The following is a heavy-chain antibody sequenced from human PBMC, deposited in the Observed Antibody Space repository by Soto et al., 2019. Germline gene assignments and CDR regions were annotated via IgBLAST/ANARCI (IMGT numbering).Heavy chain of an antibody. CDR3: TRHVDYYDSSGYYSFYCYGMDV. J-gene: IGHJ6*02. CDR2: IRSKANSYAT. Sequence: PGGSLRLSCAASGFTFSGSAMHWVRQASGKGLEWVGRIRSKANSYATAYAASVKGRFTISRDDSKNTAYLQMNSLKTEDTAVYYCTRHVDYYDSSGYYSFYCYGMDVWGQGTTVTVSS. CDR1: GFTFSGSA. V-gene: IGHV3-73*01. D-gene: IGHD3-22*01.